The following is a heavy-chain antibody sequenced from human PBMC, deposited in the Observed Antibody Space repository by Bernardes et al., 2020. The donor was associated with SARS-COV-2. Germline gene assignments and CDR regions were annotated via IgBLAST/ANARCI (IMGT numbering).Heavy chain of an antibody. J-gene: IGHJ5*02. CDR3: ARGTVGDYLDP. CDR2: ITSSSSTI. CDR1: GFTFSTYS. D-gene: IGHD4-17*01. Sequence: GGSLRLSCAASGFTFSTYSMNWVRQSPGRGLEWISYITSSSSTIYYADSVKGRFTISRDNGKNSLYLQMNSLRAEDTAVYYCARGTVGDYLDPWGQGCLVTVPS. V-gene: IGHV3-48*01.